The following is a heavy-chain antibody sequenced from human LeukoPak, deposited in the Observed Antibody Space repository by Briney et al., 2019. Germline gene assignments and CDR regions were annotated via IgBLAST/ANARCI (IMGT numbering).Heavy chain of an antibody. CDR1: GYTFTGYY. D-gene: IGHD1-7*01. CDR3: ARPVGWNYGNGFDP. CDR2: INPNSGGT. J-gene: IGHJ5*02. V-gene: IGHV1-2*04. Sequence: ASVKVSCKASGYTFTGYYMHWVRQAPGQGLEWMGWINPNSGGTNYAQKFQGWVTMTRDTSISTAYMELSRLRSDDTAVYYCARPVGWNYGNGFDPWGQGTLVTVPS.